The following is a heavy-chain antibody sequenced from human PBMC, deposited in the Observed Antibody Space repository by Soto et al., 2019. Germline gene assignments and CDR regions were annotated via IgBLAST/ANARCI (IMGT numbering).Heavy chain of an antibody. CDR1: GFIFDDHN. CDR2: ISWDGETT. Sequence: EAHLVESGGAVVQPGGSLRLSCVASGFIFDDHNMYWVRQASDQGLEWVSLISWDGETTYYADSVKGRFTISRDNSKNSLYLQMNGVTTEDSALYYCVSSQGDYWGQGTLVTVAS. J-gene: IGHJ4*02. V-gene: IGHV3-43*01. CDR3: VSSQGDY.